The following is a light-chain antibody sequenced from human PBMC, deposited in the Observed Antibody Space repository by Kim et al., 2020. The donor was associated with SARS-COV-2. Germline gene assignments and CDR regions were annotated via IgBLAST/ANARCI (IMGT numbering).Light chain of an antibody. CDR3: QMCDSAPWT. Sequence: DIQMTQSPSSLSASVGDRVTITCRASQDISNYLAWFQLKPGKAPKLLIYAASALQPGVPSRFSGSGSGTDFTLTVTSLQPEDVATFYCQMCDSAPWTFGQATKVDIK. CDR1: QDISNY. V-gene: IGKV1-27*01. J-gene: IGKJ1*01. CDR2: AAS.